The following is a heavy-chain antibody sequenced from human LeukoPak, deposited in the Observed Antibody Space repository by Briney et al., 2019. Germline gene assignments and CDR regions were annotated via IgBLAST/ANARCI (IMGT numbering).Heavy chain of an antibody. CDR2: ISSSGSSR. D-gene: IGHD3-10*01. J-gene: IGHJ6*02. V-gene: IGHV3-48*03. Sequence: GGSLRLSCAASGFTFSSYEMNWVRQAPGKGLEWVSYISSSGSSRSYADSVKGRFTISRDNAKNSLELQMNSLRAEDTALYYCARDPDRGLPEYGMDVWGQGTTVTVSS. CDR1: GFTFSSYE. CDR3: ARDPDRGLPEYGMDV.